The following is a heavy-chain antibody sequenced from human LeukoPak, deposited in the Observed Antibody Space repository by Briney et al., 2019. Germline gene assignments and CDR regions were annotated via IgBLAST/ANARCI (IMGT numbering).Heavy chain of an antibody. CDR1: GFTVSSNY. CDR2: ISSSSSYI. CDR3: ATRPNDY. J-gene: IGHJ4*02. V-gene: IGHV3-21*01. Sequence: PGGSLRLSCAASGFTVSSNYMNWVRQAPGKGLEWVSSISSSSSYIYYADSVKGRFTISRDNAKNSLYLQMNSLGAEDTAVYYCATRPNDYWGQGTLVTVSS.